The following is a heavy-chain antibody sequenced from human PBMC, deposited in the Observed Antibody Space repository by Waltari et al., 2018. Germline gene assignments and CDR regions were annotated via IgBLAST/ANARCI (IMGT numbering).Heavy chain of an antibody. J-gene: IGHJ4*02. CDR2: IYHSGST. Sequence: QVQLQESGPGLVKPSETLSLTCAVSVYSISSGYYWGWIRQPPGKGLEWIGSIYHSGSTYYNPSLKSRVTISVDTSKNQFSLKLSSVTAADTAVYYCAGGMVQGAGFDYWGQGTLVTVSS. CDR1: VYSISSGYY. D-gene: IGHD3-10*01. CDR3: AGGMVQGAGFDY. V-gene: IGHV4-38-2*01.